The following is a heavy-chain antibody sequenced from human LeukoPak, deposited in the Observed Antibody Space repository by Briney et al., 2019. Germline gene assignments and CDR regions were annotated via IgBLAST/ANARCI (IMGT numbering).Heavy chain of an antibody. V-gene: IGHV4-59*12. J-gene: IGHJ4*02. CDR3: ARNRDGYNSFDY. Sequence: SETLSLTCIVSGGSFSTYHWSWIRQPPGKGLEWIGYIYYNGNTNYNPSLKSRVTTSVDTSKNQFSLKLSSVTAADTAVYYCARNRDGYNSFDYWGQGTLVTVSS. D-gene: IGHD5-24*01. CDR1: GGSFSTYH. CDR2: IYYNGNT.